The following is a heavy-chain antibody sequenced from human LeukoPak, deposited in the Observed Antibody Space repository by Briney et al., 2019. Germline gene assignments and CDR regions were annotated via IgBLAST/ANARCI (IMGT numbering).Heavy chain of an antibody. D-gene: IGHD5-18*01. V-gene: IGHV4-39*01. CDR2: LYYSGRS. Sequence: SETLSLTCTVSGGPISSSSYYWGWIRQPPGKGLEWIGSLYYSGRSYYNPSLKSRVTMSVDTSKNQFSLKLSSVTAADTAVYYCSGYSYGSTFDYWGQGTLVAVSS. J-gene: IGHJ4*02. CDR1: GGPISSSSYY. CDR3: SGYSYGSTFDY.